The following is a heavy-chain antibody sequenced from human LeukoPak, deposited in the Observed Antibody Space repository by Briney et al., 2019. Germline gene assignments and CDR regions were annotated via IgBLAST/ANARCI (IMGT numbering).Heavy chain of an antibody. CDR2: INHSGST. V-gene: IGHV4-34*01. CDR1: GGSFSGYY. Sequence: SETLSLTCAVYGGSFSGYYWSWIRQPPGKGLEWIGEINHSGSTNYNPSLKSRVTISVDTSKNQSSLKLSSVTAADTAVYYCARDHCSGGSCYNDYWGQGTLVTVSS. D-gene: IGHD2-15*01. CDR3: ARDHCSGGSCYNDY. J-gene: IGHJ4*02.